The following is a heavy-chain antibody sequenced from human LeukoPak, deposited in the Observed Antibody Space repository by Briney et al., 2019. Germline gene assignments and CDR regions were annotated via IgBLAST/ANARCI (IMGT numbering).Heavy chain of an antibody. Sequence: PSQTLSLTCTVSGGSISSGGYYWSWIRQHPGRGLEWIGYIYYSGSTYYNSSLKSRVTISVDTSKNQFSLKLSSVTAADTAVYYCAREVVVSAFDIWGQGTMVTVSS. D-gene: IGHD3-22*01. CDR1: GGSISSGGYY. CDR3: AREVVVSAFDI. V-gene: IGHV4-31*03. CDR2: IYYSGST. J-gene: IGHJ3*02.